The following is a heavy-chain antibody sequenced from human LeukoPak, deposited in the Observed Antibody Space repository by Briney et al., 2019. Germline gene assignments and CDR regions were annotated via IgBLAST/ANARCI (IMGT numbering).Heavy chain of an antibody. CDR2: IYYSGST. Sequence: SETLSLTCTVSGGSISSYYWSWIRQPPGKGLEWIGYIYYSGSTNYNPSLKSRVTISVDTSKNQFSLKLSSVTAADTAVYYCARVIDYGDYGPQNWFDPWGQGTLVTVSS. J-gene: IGHJ5*02. D-gene: IGHD4-17*01. V-gene: IGHV4-59*01. CDR1: GGSISSYY. CDR3: ARVIDYGDYGPQNWFDP.